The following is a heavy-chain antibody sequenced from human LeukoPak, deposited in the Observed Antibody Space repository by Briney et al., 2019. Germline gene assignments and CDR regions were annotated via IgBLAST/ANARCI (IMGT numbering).Heavy chain of an antibody. D-gene: IGHD4-17*01. V-gene: IGHV3-48*01. CDR3: ATDYYGDYSFQH. J-gene: IGHJ1*01. CDR2: ISSSSSTI. CDR1: GFTFSIYS. Sequence: TGGSLRLSCAASGFTFSIYSINWVRQAPGKGLMGVSYISSSSSTIYYADSVKGRSTISRDNAKNSLYLQMNSLRAEDTAVYYCATDYYGDYSFQHWGQGTLVIVSS.